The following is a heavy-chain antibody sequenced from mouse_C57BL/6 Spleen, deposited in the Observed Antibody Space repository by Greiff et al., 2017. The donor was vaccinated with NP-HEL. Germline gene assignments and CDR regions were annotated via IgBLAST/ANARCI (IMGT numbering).Heavy chain of an antibody. Sequence: QVQLQQSGAELVMPGASVKLSCKASGYTFTSYWMHWVKQRPGQGLEWIGEIDPSDSYTNYNQKFKGKSTLTVDKSSSTAYMQLSGLTSEDSAVYYCARGLPRGFAYWGQGTLVTVSA. V-gene: IGHV1-69*01. CDR2: IDPSDSYT. CDR1: GYTFTSYW. J-gene: IGHJ3*01. CDR3: ARGLPRGFAY.